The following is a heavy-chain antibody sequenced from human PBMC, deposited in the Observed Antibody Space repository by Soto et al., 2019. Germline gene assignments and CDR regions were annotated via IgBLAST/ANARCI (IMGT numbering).Heavy chain of an antibody. J-gene: IGHJ6*02. V-gene: IGHV3-30-3*01. CDR3: ARAGCDGGRCYTLVGLRYGMDV. CDR2: ISYDGSNK. D-gene: IGHD2-15*01. CDR1: GFTLSSYA. Sequence: QVQLVESGGGVVQPGRSLRLSCAASGFTLSSYAMYWVRQAPGKGLEWVAVISYDGSNKYYADSVKGRFTISRDNSKNTLYLQMNSMRAEDTAVYYCARAGCDGGRCYTLVGLRYGMDVWGQGTTVTVSS.